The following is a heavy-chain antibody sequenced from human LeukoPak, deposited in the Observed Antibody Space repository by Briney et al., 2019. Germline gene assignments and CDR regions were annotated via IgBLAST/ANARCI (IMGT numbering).Heavy chain of an antibody. CDR1: GFTFSRSA. CDR3: AKAPIQTYYYDSSGYSY. Sequence: GGSLRLSCAASGFTFSRSAMTWVRQGPGTGLEFVASIIYSGGATYYADSVKGRFTISRDNSKNTLYLQMNSLRAEDTAVYYCAKAPIQTYYYDSSGYSYWGQGTLVTVSS. CDR2: IIYSGGAT. D-gene: IGHD3-22*01. J-gene: IGHJ4*02. V-gene: IGHV3-23*01.